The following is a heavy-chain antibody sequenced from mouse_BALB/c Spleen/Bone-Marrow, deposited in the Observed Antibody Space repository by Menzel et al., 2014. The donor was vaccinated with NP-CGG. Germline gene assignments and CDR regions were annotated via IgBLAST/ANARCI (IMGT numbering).Heavy chain of an antibody. V-gene: IGHV14-4*02. D-gene: IGHD6-1*01. CDR1: GFNIKDYY. CDR2: IDPGNGDT. J-gene: IGHJ2*01. Sequence: VQLKESGAELVRSGASVKLSSTASGFNIKDYYTHWVKQRPEQGLEWIGWIDPGNGDTEYAPKFQGKATMTADTSSNTAYLQLSSLTSEDTAVYYCNAEHGNYHYFDYWGQGTTLTVSS. CDR3: NAEHGNYHYFDY.